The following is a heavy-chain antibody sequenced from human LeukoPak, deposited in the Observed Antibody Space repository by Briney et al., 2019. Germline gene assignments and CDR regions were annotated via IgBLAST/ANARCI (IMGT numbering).Heavy chain of an antibody. Sequence: AGGSVRPSCAASGLTFSSYAMKWVRQAPGKGREWVSGISGSGSTYSAASVKGRFTISRANSKNTLYLQMNSLRAEDTAVYYCAKDRSAARVGATPTYYFDYWGQGTLVTVSS. D-gene: IGHD1-26*01. CDR3: AKDRSAARVGATPTYYFDY. J-gene: IGHJ4*02. CDR1: GLTFSSYA. V-gene: IGHV3-23*01. CDR2: ISGSGST.